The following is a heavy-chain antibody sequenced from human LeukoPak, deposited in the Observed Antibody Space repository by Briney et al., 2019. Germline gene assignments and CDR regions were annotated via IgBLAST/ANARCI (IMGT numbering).Heavy chain of an antibody. CDR2: ITSSGTYI. D-gene: IGHD4-17*01. Sequence: GGSLRLSCAASGFTFSDYSMNWVRQAPGKGLEWVSSITSSGTYIYYADSVKGRFTISRDNSKNTLYLQMNSLRAEDTAVYYCAKSDGDDYGVAWGQGTLVTVSS. V-gene: IGHV3-21*01. CDR1: GFTFSDYS. J-gene: IGHJ5*02. CDR3: AKSDGDDYGVA.